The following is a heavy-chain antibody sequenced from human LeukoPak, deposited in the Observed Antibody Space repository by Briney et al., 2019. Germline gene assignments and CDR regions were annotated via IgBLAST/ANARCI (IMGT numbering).Heavy chain of an antibody. D-gene: IGHD3-10*01. V-gene: IGHV3-7*01. CDR1: GFTFSSYA. Sequence: GGSLRLSCAASGFTFSSYAMSWVRQAPGKGLEWVANIKQDGSEKYYVDSVKGRFTISRDNAKNSLYLQMNSLRAEDTAVYYCAREFRWFGELCSFDYWGQGTLVTVSS. CDR3: AREFRWFGELCSFDY. CDR2: IKQDGSEK. J-gene: IGHJ4*02.